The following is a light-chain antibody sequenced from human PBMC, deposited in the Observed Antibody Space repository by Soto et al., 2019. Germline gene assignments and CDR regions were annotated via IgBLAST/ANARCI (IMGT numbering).Light chain of an antibody. Sequence: DIQMTQSPSTLSASVGDRVTITCRASQSISSWLAWYQQKPGKAPKLLIYKASSLESGVPSRFSGMGSGTEFTLTISSLQPDDFATYYCQQYNSYPWTFGQGTKVEIK. CDR2: KAS. CDR1: QSISSW. V-gene: IGKV1-5*03. J-gene: IGKJ1*01. CDR3: QQYNSYPWT.